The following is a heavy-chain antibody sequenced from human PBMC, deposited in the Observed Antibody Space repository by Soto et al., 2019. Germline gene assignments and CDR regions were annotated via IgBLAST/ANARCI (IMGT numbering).Heavy chain of an antibody. Sequence: ASVKVSCKASGGTFSSYAISWVRQAPGQGLEWMGGIIPIFGTANYAQKFQGRVTITADESTSTAYMELSSLRSEDTAVYYCARVPSYYYDSSGRDWAFDIWGQGTMVTVSS. V-gene: IGHV1-69*13. CDR3: ARVPSYYYDSSGRDWAFDI. J-gene: IGHJ3*02. D-gene: IGHD3-22*01. CDR2: IIPIFGTA. CDR1: GGTFSSYA.